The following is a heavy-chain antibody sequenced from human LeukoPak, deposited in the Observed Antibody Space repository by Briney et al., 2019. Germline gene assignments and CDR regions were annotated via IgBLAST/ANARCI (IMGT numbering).Heavy chain of an antibody. CDR3: AKDLGPSIFGVPSDY. V-gene: IGHV3-30*18. D-gene: IGHD3-3*01. CDR1: GFTISSYG. CDR2: ISYDGSNK. Sequence: PRRSLRLSCAASGFTISSYGMHWVRQAPGKGLEWVAVISYDGSNKYYADSVKGRFTISRDNSKNTLYLQMNSLRAEDTAVYYCAKDLGPSIFGVPSDYWGQGTLVTVSS. J-gene: IGHJ4*02.